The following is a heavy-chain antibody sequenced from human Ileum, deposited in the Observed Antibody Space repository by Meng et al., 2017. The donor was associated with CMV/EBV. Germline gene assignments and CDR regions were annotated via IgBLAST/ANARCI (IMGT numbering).Heavy chain of an antibody. CDR3: ARFSGGYDFWSGYYRFDY. J-gene: IGHJ4*02. D-gene: IGHD3-3*01. CDR1: GFTFSSYW. Sequence: GESLKISCAASGFTFSSYWMSWVRQAPGKGLEWVSSISSTSSYIYYADSVRGRFTISRDNAKNSLYLQMNSLRAEDTAVYYCARFSGGYDFWSGYYRFDYWGQGTLVTVSS. CDR2: ISSTSSYI. V-gene: IGHV3-21*01.